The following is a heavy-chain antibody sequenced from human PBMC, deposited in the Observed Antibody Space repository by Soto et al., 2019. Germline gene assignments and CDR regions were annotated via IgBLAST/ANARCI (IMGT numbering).Heavy chain of an antibody. V-gene: IGHV3-33*01. D-gene: IGHD3-3*01. CDR1: GFTFSSYG. Sequence: PGGSLRLSCAASGFTFSSYGMHWVRQAPGKGLEWVAVIWYDGSNKYYADSVKGRFTISRDNSKNTLYLQMNSLRAEDTAVYYCXRDLFTIFGVVPLGMDVWGQGTTVTVSS. CDR3: XRDLFTIFGVVPLGMDV. CDR2: IWYDGSNK. J-gene: IGHJ6*02.